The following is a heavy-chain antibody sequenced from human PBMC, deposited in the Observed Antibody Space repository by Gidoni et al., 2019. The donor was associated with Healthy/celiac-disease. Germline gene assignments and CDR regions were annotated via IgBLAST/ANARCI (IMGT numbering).Heavy chain of an antibody. CDR1: GGSISSGDYY. V-gene: IGHV4-30-4*01. CDR2: IYYRGST. Sequence: QVQLQESGPGLVKPSQTLSLTCTVSGGSISSGDYYWRWIRQPPGKGLEWIGYIYYRGSTYYNPSLKSRVTISVDTSKNQFSLKLSSVTAADTAVYYCAREATRNTYCSGGSCYEGDAFDIWGQGTMVTVSS. J-gene: IGHJ3*02. D-gene: IGHD2-15*01. CDR3: AREATRNTYCSGGSCYEGDAFDI.